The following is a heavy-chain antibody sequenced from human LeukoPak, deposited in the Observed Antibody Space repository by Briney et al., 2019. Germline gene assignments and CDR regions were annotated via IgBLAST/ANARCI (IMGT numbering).Heavy chain of an antibody. J-gene: IGHJ4*02. CDR3: AHRDTTMVRVDY. CDR2: IKSKTGGGTT. D-gene: IGHD5-18*01. Sequence: GRSLTLSCAASGITFRNASMSWVRHPQGNGLEWVGRIKSKTGGGTTDYAAPVKGRFTISRDDSKSTLYLQMNSLTTEDTAVYFCAHRDTTMVRVDYWGQGTLVTVSS. CDR1: GITFRNAS. V-gene: IGHV3-15*01.